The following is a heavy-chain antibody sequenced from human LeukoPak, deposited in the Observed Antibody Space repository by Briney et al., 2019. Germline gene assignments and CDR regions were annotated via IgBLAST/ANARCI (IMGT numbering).Heavy chain of an antibody. CDR3: ARAFKPSWGEYQLLLSLDAFDI. Sequence: PGGSLRLSCAASGFTFSSYWMSWVRQAPGKGLEWVANIKQDGSEKYYVDSVKGRFTISRDNAKNSLYLQMNSLRAEDTAVYYCARAFKPSWGEYQLLLSLDAFDIWGQGTMVTVSS. CDR2: IKQDGSEK. D-gene: IGHD2-2*01. J-gene: IGHJ3*02. CDR1: GFTFSSYW. V-gene: IGHV3-7*01.